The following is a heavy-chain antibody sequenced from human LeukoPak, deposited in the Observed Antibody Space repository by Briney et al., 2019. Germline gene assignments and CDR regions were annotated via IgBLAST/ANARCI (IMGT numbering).Heavy chain of an antibody. CDR2: IHTSRST. V-gene: IGHV4-61*02. Sequence: SETLSLTRAVSGGSITSGTYYWTWIRQPAGKGLEWIGRIHTSRSTNYNPSLDSRVTISLDTSKNQFSLRLSSVTAADTAVYYCARDSPGSYFDYWGQGTLVTVSS. CDR3: ARDSPGSYFDY. CDR1: GGSITSGTYY. J-gene: IGHJ4*02.